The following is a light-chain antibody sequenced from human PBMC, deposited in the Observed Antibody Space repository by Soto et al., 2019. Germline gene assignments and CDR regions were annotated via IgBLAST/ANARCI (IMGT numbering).Light chain of an antibody. V-gene: IGKV3-20*01. J-gene: IGKJ1*01. CDR2: GAS. Sequence: ESVLTQAAGTLSLSPGERATLSCRASESVSNNYLAWYQQKLGQAPRLLIYGASSRATGIPDRFSGSGSGTDFTLTISRLEPEDFAVYYCQQYGSSRTFGQGTKVDIK. CDR1: ESVSNNY. CDR3: QQYGSSRT.